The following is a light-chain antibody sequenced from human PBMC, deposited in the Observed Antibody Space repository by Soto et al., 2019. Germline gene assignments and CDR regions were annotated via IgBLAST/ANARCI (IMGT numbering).Light chain of an antibody. J-gene: IGKJ1*01. V-gene: IGKV1-5*01. Sequence: DIQMTQSPPTLSASVGDRVTITCRASQSIRHYLAWYQQMPGKAPKLLIYGASTLQSGVPSRFSGSGSGTEFTLTISSLQPDDFGPYVGQHHNSYSQTFGQGTKVEIK. CDR3: QHHNSYSQT. CDR2: GAS. CDR1: QSIRHY.